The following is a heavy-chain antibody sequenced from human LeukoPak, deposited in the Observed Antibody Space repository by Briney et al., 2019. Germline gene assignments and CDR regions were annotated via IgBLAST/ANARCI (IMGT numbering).Heavy chain of an antibody. CDR2: IDYSRST. Sequence: PSQTLSLAWTVSGGSISSGDYYWSWTRQPPGKGLERIRYIDYSRSTYYNPSLKSRVTISAETSKTQFFLKLSSVTAADTAVYYCARARGYISIRWYFDLWGRDTRVTVSS. J-gene: IGHJ2*01. V-gene: IGHV4-30-4*01. CDR1: GGSISSGDYY. CDR3: ARARGYISIRWYFDL. D-gene: IGHD6-13*01.